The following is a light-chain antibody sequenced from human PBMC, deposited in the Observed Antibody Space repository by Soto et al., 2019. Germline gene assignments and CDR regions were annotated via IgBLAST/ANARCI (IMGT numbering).Light chain of an antibody. CDR2: GAS. J-gene: IGKJ1*01. V-gene: IGKV3-20*01. Sequence: IVFTQSPGTLSLSPGERATLSCRASQSVSSSYLAWYQQKPGQAPRLLIYGASSRATGIPDRFSGSGSGTDFTLTISRLEPEDFAVYYCQQYGSSPMTFGQGTKVDIK. CDR3: QQYGSSPMT. CDR1: QSVSSSY.